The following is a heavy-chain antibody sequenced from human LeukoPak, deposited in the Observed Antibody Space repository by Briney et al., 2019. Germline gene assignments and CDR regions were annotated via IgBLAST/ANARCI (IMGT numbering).Heavy chain of an antibody. CDR2: ITGGGIST. D-gene: IGHD3-22*01. J-gene: IGHJ5*02. CDR3: ANHFYDSSGYYSRWFDP. Sequence: GGSLRLSCAASGFTFNTYALSWVGQAPGKGLQGVSPITGGGISTFYADSVKGRFTISRDNSKNTLYLQMNSLRAEDTAVYYCANHFYDSSGYYSRWFDPWGQGTLVTVSS. V-gene: IGHV3-23*01. CDR1: GFTFNTYA.